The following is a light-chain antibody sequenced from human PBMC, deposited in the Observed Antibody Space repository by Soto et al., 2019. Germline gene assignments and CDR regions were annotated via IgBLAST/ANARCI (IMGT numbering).Light chain of an antibody. V-gene: IGKV1-39*01. CDR1: ESIRNN. CDR2: AAS. J-gene: IGKJ1*01. CDR3: QQTYSTPRGA. Sequence: DIQMTQSPSSLSASVGDRVTITCRASESIRNNLNWYQQKPGKAPKLLIYAASTLQSGVPSRFSGGGSGTEFTLTIGSLQPEDFTTYYCQQTYSTPRGAVGQGTKVEF.